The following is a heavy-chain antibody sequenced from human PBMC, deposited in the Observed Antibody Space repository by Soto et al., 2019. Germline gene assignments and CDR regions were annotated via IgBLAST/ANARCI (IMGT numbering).Heavy chain of an antibody. CDR2: IRSDGTIT. CDR3: ARSDYTDY. J-gene: IGHJ4*01. V-gene: IGHV3-74*01. CDR1: GFTFSGQW. D-gene: IGHD3-16*01. Sequence: GGSLRLSCAASGFTFSGQWMHWVRQAPGKGLVWVSRIRSDGTITAYAESVKGRFTISRDNAKNTLFLQMNSLRAEDTAVYYCARSDYTDYWGQGTLVTVSS.